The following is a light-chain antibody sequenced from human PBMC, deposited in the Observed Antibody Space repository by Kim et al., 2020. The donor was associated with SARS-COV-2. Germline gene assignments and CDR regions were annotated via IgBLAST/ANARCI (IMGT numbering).Light chain of an antibody. CDR1: VLGENF. CDR3: LSGDDDNWL. J-gene: IGLJ3*02. Sequence: SYELTQLPSVSVSPGQTARITCSGGVLGENFADWYQQKPGQAPALVIYEDSERYPGVPDRFSGSTSGNTATLTITGVLTEDEADYYCLSGDDDNWLFGGGTRLTVL. CDR2: EDS. V-gene: IGLV3-22*01.